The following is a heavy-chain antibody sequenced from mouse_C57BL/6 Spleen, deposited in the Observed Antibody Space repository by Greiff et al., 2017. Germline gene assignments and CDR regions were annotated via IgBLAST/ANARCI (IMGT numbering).Heavy chain of an antibody. CDR3: ARSDDYDYYAMDY. CDR1: GYAFSSSW. J-gene: IGHJ4*01. D-gene: IGHD2-4*01. V-gene: IGHV1-82*01. Sequence: QVQLQQSGPELVKPGASVKISCKASGYAFSSSWMNWVKQRPGKGLEWIGRIYPGDGDTNYNGKFKGKATLTADKSSITAYMQLSSLTSEDSAVYFCARSDDYDYYAMDYWGQGTSVTVSS. CDR2: IYPGDGDT.